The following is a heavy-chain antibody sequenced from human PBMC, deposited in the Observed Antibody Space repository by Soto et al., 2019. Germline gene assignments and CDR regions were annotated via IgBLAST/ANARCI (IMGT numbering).Heavy chain of an antibody. CDR1: GFTFSSYA. CDR3: ARDYYDFLTVYRWHFDY. Sequence: EVQLLESGGGLVQPGGSLRLSCAASGFTFSSYAMSWVRQAPGKGLEWVSAISNSGGNTYYADSVKGRVTISRDNSKNALYLQMSSLRVEDTAVYYCARDYYDFLTVYRWHFDYCGQGTLVTVSS. V-gene: IGHV3-23*01. CDR2: ISNSGGNT. D-gene: IGHD3-9*01. J-gene: IGHJ4*02.